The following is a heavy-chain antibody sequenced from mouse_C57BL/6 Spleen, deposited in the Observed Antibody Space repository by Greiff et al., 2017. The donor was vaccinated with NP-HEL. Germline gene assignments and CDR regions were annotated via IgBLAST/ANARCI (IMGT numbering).Heavy chain of an antibody. CDR1: GYTFTDYY. CDR2: IYPGGGNT. J-gene: IGHJ3*01. D-gene: IGHD2-13*01. Sequence: VHVKQSGAELVRPGASVKLSCKASGYTFTDYYINWVKQRPGQGLEWIARIYPGGGNTYYNEKFKGKATLTAEKSSSTAYMQLSSLTSEDSAVYCCARSDGDNDGVAYWGKGTLVTVSA. CDR3: ARSDGDNDGVAY. V-gene: IGHV1-76*01.